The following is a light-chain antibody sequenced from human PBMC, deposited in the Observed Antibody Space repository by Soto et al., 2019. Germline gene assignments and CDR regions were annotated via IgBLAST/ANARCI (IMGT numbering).Light chain of an antibody. CDR2: AAS. CDR3: QQSYSTPYT. Sequence: DIQMTQSPSSLSASVVDRVTITCRASQSISSYLNWYQQKPGKAPKFLIYAASSLQSGVPSRFSGSGSGTDFILTISSLQPEDFATYHCQQSYSTPYTFGQGTKLEIK. CDR1: QSISSY. J-gene: IGKJ2*01. V-gene: IGKV1-39*01.